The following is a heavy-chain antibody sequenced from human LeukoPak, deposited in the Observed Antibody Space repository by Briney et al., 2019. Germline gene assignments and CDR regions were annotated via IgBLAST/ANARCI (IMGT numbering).Heavy chain of an antibody. CDR1: GFTFSSYS. CDR3: AKDDYDFYYYMDV. V-gene: IGHV3-23*01. CDR2: ISGSGGST. Sequence: GGSLRLSCAASGFTFSSYSMNWVRQAPGKGLEWVSAISGSGGSTYYADSVKGRFTISRDNSKNTLYLQMNSLRAEDTAVYYCAKDDYDFYYYMDVWGKGTTVTVSS. J-gene: IGHJ6*03. D-gene: IGHD3-3*01.